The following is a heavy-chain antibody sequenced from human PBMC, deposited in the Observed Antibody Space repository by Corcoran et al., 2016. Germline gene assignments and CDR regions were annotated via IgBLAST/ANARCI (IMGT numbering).Heavy chain of an antibody. CDR1: GYSFTNYW. Sequence: EVQLVQSGAEVKKPGESLKISCKDSGYSFTNYWIGWVRQMPGKGLEWMGIIYPADSDTRYSPSFQGQVTISADKSSRTAYLQWSSLKASDTAKYYCARLGYSTSSHACEIWGQGTMVNVPS. J-gene: IGHJ3*02. CDR2: IYPADSDT. V-gene: IGHV5-51*01. D-gene: IGHD6-6*01. CDR3: ARLGYSTSSHACEI.